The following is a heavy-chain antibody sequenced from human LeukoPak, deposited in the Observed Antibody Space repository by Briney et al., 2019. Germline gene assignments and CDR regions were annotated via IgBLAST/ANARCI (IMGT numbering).Heavy chain of an antibody. CDR2: IWYDGTNK. Sequence: GGSLRLSCAASGFAFSSFGMHWVRQAPGKGLEWVAVIWYDGTNKYYADSVKGRFTISRDNSKNTLYLQMNSLRAEDTAVYYCARATVTRWLDPWGQGTLVTVSS. V-gene: IGHV3-33*01. D-gene: IGHD4-17*01. CDR1: GFAFSSFG. J-gene: IGHJ5*02. CDR3: ARATVTRWLDP.